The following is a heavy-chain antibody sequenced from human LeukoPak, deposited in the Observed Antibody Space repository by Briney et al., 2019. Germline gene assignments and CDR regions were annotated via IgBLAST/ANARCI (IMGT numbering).Heavy chain of an antibody. D-gene: IGHD2-2*01. CDR1: GYTFTSYG. CDR3: ARERCSSTSCYVWFDP. Sequence: ASVKVSYKASGYTFTSYGISWVRQAPGQGLEWMGWISAYNGNTNYAQKLQGRVTMTTDTSTSTAYMELRSLRSDDTAVYYCARERCSSTSCYVWFDPWGQGTLVTVSS. J-gene: IGHJ5*02. CDR2: ISAYNGNT. V-gene: IGHV1-18*01.